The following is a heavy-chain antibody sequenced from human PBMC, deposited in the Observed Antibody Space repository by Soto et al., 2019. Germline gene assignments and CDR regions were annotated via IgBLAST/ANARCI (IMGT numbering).Heavy chain of an antibody. V-gene: IGHV1-69*13. J-gene: IGHJ3*02. CDR2: IIPIFGTA. CDR3: ARAYCSSTSCYRVYAFDI. Sequence: SVKVSCKASGGGFSVYASSWVRQAPGQGLEWMGGIIPIFGTANYAQKFQGRFTITADESTSTAYMELSSLRSEDTAVYYCARAYCSSTSCYRVYAFDIWGQGTMVTVSS. D-gene: IGHD2-2*01. CDR1: GGGFSVYA.